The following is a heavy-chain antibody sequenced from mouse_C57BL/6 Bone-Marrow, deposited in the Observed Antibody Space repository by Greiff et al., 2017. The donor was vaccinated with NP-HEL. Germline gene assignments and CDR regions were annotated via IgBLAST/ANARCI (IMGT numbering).Heavy chain of an antibody. CDR3: ARGNGHFDY. J-gene: IGHJ2*01. Sequence: VQLQQSGAELVKPGASVKLSCTASGFNIKDYYMHWVKQRTEQGLEWIGRIDPEDGETKYAAKFPGKATITADTSSNTAYMQLSSLTAEDAAVYYCARGNGHFDYWGQGTTLTVSS. D-gene: IGHD3-1*01. V-gene: IGHV14-2*01. CDR1: GFNIKDYY. CDR2: IDPEDGET.